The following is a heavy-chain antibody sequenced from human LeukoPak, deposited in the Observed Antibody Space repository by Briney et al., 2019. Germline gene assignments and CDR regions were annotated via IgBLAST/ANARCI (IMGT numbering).Heavy chain of an antibody. J-gene: IGHJ5*02. V-gene: IGHV1-8*01. D-gene: IGHD6-6*01. CDR2: MNPNSGNT. Sequence: GASVKVSCKASGYTFTSYDINWVRQATGQGLEWMGWMNPNSGNTGYAQKFQGRVTMTRNTSISTAYMELSSLRSEDTAVYYCARACSSSRGDNRFDPWGQGRLVTVSS. CDR3: ARACSSSRGDNRFDP. CDR1: GYTFTSYD.